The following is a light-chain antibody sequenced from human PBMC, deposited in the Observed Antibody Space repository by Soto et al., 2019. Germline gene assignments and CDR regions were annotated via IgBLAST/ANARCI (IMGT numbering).Light chain of an antibody. Sequence: QAVVTQPPSVSGAPGQRVTISCTGSSSNIGAGYDVHWYQQLPETAPKLLIYGNSNRPSGVPDRFSGSKSGTSASLAITGLQAEDGADYYCQSYDSSLSGVVFGGGTQLTVL. CDR3: QSYDSSLSGVV. V-gene: IGLV1-40*01. CDR1: SSNIGAGYD. CDR2: GNS. J-gene: IGLJ2*01.